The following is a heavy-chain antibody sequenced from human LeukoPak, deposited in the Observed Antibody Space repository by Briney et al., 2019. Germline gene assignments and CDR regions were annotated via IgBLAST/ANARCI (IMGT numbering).Heavy chain of an antibody. CDR1: GVIFSSDA. D-gene: IGHD4-23*01. Sequence: GGSLRLSCAASGVIFSSDAMSWVRQAPGKGLEWVSSISTTSLNIYYADSLEGRFTVSRDNARNSLYLQLNGLRAEDTAVYYCARGHTVVQREDTLDYWGQGTLVTVSS. V-gene: IGHV3-21*01. J-gene: IGHJ4*02. CDR2: ISTTSLNI. CDR3: ARGHTVVQREDTLDY.